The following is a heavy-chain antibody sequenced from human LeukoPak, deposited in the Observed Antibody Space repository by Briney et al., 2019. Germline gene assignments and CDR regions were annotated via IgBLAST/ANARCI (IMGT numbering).Heavy chain of an antibody. CDR3: AKDRGYCSSTSCYYFDY. Sequence: GGSLRLSCAASGFTFSSYGMHWVRQAPGKGLGWVAVISYDGSNKYYADSVKGRFTISRDNSKNTLYLQMNSLRAEDTAVYYCAKDRGYCSSTSCYYFDYWGQGTLVTVSS. CDR2: ISYDGSNK. CDR1: GFTFSSYG. J-gene: IGHJ4*02. D-gene: IGHD2-2*03. V-gene: IGHV3-30*18.